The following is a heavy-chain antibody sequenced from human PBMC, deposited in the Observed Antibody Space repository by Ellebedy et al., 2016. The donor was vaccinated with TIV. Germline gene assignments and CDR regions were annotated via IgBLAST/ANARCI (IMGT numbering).Heavy chain of an antibody. CDR1: GFTFSDYY. CDR3: ARAGFSSGWHVGS. V-gene: IGHV3-11*01. Sequence: GESLKISXAASGFTFSDYYMSWIRQAPGKGLEWVSYISSRGSTIYHADSVKDRFTVARDNAKNSLYLQMNSLRAEDTAVYYCARAGFSSGWHVGSWGQGTLVTVSS. J-gene: IGHJ4*02. D-gene: IGHD6-19*01. CDR2: ISSRGSTI.